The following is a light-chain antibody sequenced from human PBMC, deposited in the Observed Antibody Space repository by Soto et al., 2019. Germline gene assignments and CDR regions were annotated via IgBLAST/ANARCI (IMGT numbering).Light chain of an antibody. CDR1: QNLLFSSNNKNS. J-gene: IGKJ2*01. V-gene: IGKV4-1*01. Sequence: DVVMTQSPDSLAVSLGERAAINCKSSQNLLFSSNNKNSLAWYQQKPGQPPKLLIYWASTRESGAPDRFSGSGSGTDFTLTISSLQAGDVAVYYCQQYHTTPNTFGQGTKVEIK. CDR2: WAS. CDR3: QQYHTTPNT.